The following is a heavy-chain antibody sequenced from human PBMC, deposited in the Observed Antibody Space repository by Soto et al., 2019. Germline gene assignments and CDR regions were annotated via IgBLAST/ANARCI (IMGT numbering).Heavy chain of an antibody. CDR3: ARGLMAAAAPRGRLYFDL. CDR2: IKQDGSEK. J-gene: IGHJ2*01. V-gene: IGHV3-7*01. Sequence: PGGSLRLSCAASGFTFSSYAMHWVRQAPGKGLEWVANIKQDGSEKYYVDSVKGRFTISRDNAKNSLYLQMNSLRAEDTAVYYCARGLMAAAAPRGRLYFDLWGRGTLVTVSS. CDR1: GFTFSSYA. D-gene: IGHD6-13*01.